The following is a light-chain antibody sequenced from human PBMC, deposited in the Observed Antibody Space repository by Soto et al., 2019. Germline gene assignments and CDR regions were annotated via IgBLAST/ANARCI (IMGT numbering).Light chain of an antibody. J-gene: IGLJ1*01. Sequence: QSVLTQPASVSRSPGQSITISCTGTSSDVGGYNYVSWYQQHPGKAPKLMIYDVSNRPSGVSNRFSGSKSGNTASLTISGXQAEDEADYYCSSYTSSSTYVFGTGTKLTVL. CDR2: DVS. CDR3: SSYTSSSTYV. V-gene: IGLV2-14*01. CDR1: SSDVGGYNY.